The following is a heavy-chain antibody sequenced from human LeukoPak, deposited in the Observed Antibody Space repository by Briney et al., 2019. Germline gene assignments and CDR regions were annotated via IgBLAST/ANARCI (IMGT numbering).Heavy chain of an antibody. J-gene: IGHJ4*02. CDR2: ISGSGGST. V-gene: IGHV3-23*01. CDR1: GFTFSSYA. CDR3: ASDTGSGWYYFDY. Sequence: GGSLRLSCAASGFTFSSYAMSWVRQAPGKGLEWVSAISGSGGSTCYADSVKGRFTISRDNSKNTLYLQMNSLRAEDTAVYYCASDTGSGWYYFDYWGQGTLVTVSS. D-gene: IGHD6-19*01.